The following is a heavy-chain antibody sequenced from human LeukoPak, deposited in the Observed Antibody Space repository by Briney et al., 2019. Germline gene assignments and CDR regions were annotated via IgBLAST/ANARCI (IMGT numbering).Heavy chain of an antibody. D-gene: IGHD6-19*01. CDR2: IIPIFGTA. V-gene: IGHV1-69*13. J-gene: IGHJ5*02. CDR3: ARGPGIAVAGTQVYIRFDP. Sequence: ASVKVSCKASGGTFSSYAISWVRQAPGQGLEWMGGIIPIFGTANYAQKFQGRVTITADESTSIAYMELSSLRSEGTAVYYCARGPGIAVAGTQVYIRFDPWGQGTLVTVSS. CDR1: GGTFSSYA.